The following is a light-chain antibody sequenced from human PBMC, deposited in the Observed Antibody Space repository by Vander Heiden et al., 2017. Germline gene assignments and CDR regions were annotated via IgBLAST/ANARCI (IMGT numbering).Light chain of an antibody. CDR2: SNN. CDR3: AAWDDSLNGWV. J-gene: IGLJ3*02. Sequence: QSVLTQPPSASGTPGQRVTISCSGSSSNIGSNTVNWYQQLPGTAPKLLIYSNNQRPSGVPGRFSGAKSGNSASLAISGLQSEDEADYYCAAWDDSLNGWVFGGGTKLTVL. V-gene: IGLV1-44*01. CDR1: SSNIGSNT.